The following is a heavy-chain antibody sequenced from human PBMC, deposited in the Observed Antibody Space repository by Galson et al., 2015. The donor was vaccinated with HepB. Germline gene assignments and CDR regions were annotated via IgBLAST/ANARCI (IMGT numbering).Heavy chain of an antibody. V-gene: IGHV3-23*01. CDR1: GFTFSSYA. CDR2: ISGSGGST. J-gene: IGHJ4*02. CDR3: AKDSGSGREPRPGDY. Sequence: SLRLSCAASGFTFSSYAMSWVRQAPGKGLEWVSAISGSGGSTYYADSVKGRFTISRDNSKNTLYLQMNSLRAEDTAVYYCAKDSGSGREPRPGDYWGQGALVTVSS. D-gene: IGHD1-26*01.